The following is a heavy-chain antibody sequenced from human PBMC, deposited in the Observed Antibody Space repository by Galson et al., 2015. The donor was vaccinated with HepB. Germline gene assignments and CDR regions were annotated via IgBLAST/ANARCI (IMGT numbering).Heavy chain of an antibody. V-gene: IGHV3-64D*06. CDR2: ISSNGGST. CDR1: GFTFSSYA. Sequence: SLRLACAASGFTFSSYAMHWVRQAPGKGLEYVSAISSNGGSTYYADSVKGRFTISRDNSKNTLYLQMSSLRAEDTAVYYCVKEDGRYYYDSTGRWEYWGQGTLVTVSS. D-gene: IGHD3-22*01. J-gene: IGHJ4*02. CDR3: VKEDGRYYYDSTGRWEY.